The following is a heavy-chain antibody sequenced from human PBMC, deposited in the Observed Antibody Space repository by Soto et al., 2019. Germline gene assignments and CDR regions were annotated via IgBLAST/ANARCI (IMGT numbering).Heavy chain of an antibody. J-gene: IGHJ6*02. Sequence: ASVHVSCKASGYIFSSHCIYWVRQAPLQGLQWMGIINPGGGRTAYAQKFQGRVTLTRDMSTSTVYMELTSLTYDDTAVYYCARDVSGPGATYVMDVWGQGTTVTVSS. CDR3: ARDVSGPGATYVMDV. CDR2: INPGGGRT. V-gene: IGHV1-46*01. CDR1: GYIFSSHC. D-gene: IGHD1-26*01.